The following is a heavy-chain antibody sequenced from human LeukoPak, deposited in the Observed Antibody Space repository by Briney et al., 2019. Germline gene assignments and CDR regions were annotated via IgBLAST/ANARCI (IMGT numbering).Heavy chain of an antibody. CDR2: MNPNSGNT. Sequence: ASLKVSCKASGYTFTSYDINWVRQATGQGLEWMGWMNPNSGNTGYAQKFQGRVTMTRNTSISTAYMELSSLRSEDTAVYYCARGPRVVKYYYYYGMDVWGQGTTVTVSS. V-gene: IGHV1-8*01. D-gene: IGHD3-3*01. CDR3: ARGPRVVKYYYYYGMDV. CDR1: GYTFTSYD. J-gene: IGHJ6*02.